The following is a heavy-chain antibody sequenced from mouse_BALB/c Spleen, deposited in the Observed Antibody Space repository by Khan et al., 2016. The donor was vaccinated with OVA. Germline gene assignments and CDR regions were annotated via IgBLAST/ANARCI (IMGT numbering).Heavy chain of an antibody. J-gene: IGHJ3*01. CDR1: GYTFSSYW. D-gene: IGHD1-1*01. Sequence: QVHVKQSGAELMKPGASVKISCKATGYTFSSYWIEWVKQRPGHGLEWIGEILPGSGRNNYNEKFKGKATFTADTSSNTAYMQLSNLTSDDSAVYYCARGNDYGSSSWFGYWGQGTLVTVSA. CDR2: ILPGSGRN. V-gene: IGHV1-9*01. CDR3: ARGNDYGSSSWFGY.